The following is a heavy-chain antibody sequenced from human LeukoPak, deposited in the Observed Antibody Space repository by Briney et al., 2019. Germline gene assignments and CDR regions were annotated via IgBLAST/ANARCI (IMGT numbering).Heavy chain of an antibody. V-gene: IGHV4-30-2*01. CDR2: ISHTGTT. Sequence: PSQTLSLTCTVSGGSISSGGYYWSWIRQPPGKGLEWIECISHTGTTYYNPSLKSRVTISVDRSKNQFSLKLKSVTAADTAVYYCATERTTLEVLSYGSHFNYRGQGTLVTVSS. CDR3: ATERTTLEVLSYGSHFNY. CDR1: GGSISSGGYY. D-gene: IGHD3-10*01. J-gene: IGHJ4*02.